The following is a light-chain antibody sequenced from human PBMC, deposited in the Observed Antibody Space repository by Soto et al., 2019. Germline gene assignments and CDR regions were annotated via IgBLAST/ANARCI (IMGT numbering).Light chain of an antibody. J-gene: IGLJ1*01. CDR1: NNDIGGYTH. Sequence: QSVLTQPPSASGSPGQSVTISCTGSNNDIGGYTHVSWYQQLPGKAPKLIIYEVNKRPSGIPDRFSGSKSGNTASLTVSGLQPEDEAEYFCSSYSRSINYVFGTGTKV. V-gene: IGLV2-8*01. CDR3: SSYSRSINYV. CDR2: EVN.